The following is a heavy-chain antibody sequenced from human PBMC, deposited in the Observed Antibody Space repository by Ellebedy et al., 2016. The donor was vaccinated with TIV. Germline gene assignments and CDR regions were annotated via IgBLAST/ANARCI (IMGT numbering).Heavy chain of an antibody. CDR1: GYTFTAYY. Sequence: AASVKVSCKASGYTFTAYYVHWVRQAPGQGLEWMGWLNTNSGGTNSAQHFQGRVAMTRDTSISTAYMELSSLASDDTAVYYCARDPMVADERGRSFDHWGQGTLVTVSS. J-gene: IGHJ4*02. CDR3: ARDPMVADERGRSFDH. V-gene: IGHV1-2*02. CDR2: LNTNSGGT. D-gene: IGHD4/OR15-4a*01.